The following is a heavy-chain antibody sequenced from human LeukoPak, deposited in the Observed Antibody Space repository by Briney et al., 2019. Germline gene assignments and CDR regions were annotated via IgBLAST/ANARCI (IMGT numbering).Heavy chain of an antibody. CDR2: IYYSGST. CDR3: ARVVHYGSGSHYWLHP. V-gene: IGHV4-59*01. D-gene: IGHD3-10*01. CDR1: GGSISSYY. Sequence: PSETLSLTCTVSGGSISSYYWSWIRQPPGKGLEWIGYIYYSGSTNYNPSLKSRVTISVDTSKNQFSLKLSSVTAADTAVYYCARVVHYGSGSHYWLHPWGQGTLVTVSS. J-gene: IGHJ5*02.